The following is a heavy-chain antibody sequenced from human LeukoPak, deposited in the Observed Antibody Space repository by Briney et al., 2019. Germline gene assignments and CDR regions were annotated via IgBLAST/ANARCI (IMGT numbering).Heavy chain of an antibody. Sequence: GGSLRLSCVASGFTFSGYALSWVRQAPGKGLEWVSAISGSGENTYYADSVKGRFTISRDNSKNTLYLQMNSLRAEDTAVYYCTKGPHFRGPTYWGQGTLVTVSS. CDR1: GFTFSGYA. CDR3: TKGPHFRGPTY. CDR2: ISGSGENT. D-gene: IGHD2-15*01. J-gene: IGHJ4*02. V-gene: IGHV3-23*01.